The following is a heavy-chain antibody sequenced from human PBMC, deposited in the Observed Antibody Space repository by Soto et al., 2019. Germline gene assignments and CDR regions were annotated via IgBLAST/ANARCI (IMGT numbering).Heavy chain of an antibody. CDR1: GFTFSNAW. CDR2: IKSKTDGGTT. D-gene: IGHD2-8*01. J-gene: IGHJ5*02. Sequence: GGSPRLSCAASGFTFSNAWMSWVRQAPGKGLEWVGRIKSKTDGGTTDYAAPVKGRFTISRDDSKNTLYLQMNSLKTEDTAVYYCTTELDIVLMVYAPWFDPWGQGTLVTVSS. V-gene: IGHV3-15*01. CDR3: TTELDIVLMVYAPWFDP.